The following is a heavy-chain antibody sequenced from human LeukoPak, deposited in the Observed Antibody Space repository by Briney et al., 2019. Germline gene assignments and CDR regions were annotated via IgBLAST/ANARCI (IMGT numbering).Heavy chain of an antibody. CDR1: GGSISSSSHY. CDR3: AGDNRAYGDTVEYYYYYYMDV. D-gene: IGHD4-17*01. V-gene: IGHV4-39*07. Sequence: PSETLSLTCTVSGGSISSSSHYWGWIRQPPGKGLEWIGSIYYSGNTYYNPSLKSRVTMSVDTSKNQFSLKLSSVTAADTAVYYCAGDNRAYGDTVEYYYYYYMDVWGKGTTVTISS. J-gene: IGHJ6*03. CDR2: IYYSGNT.